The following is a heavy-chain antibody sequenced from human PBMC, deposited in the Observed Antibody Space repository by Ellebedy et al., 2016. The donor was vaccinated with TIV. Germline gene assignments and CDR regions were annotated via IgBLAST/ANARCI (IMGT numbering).Heavy chain of an antibody. V-gene: IGHV3-23*01. D-gene: IGHD3-10*01. Sequence: GESLKISXAASGFTFSLYAMSWVRQAPGKGLEWVSTISGNGDSTYYADSVKGRFTISRDNSKNTLYLQMNSLKAEDTAVYYCANPQGSYYNAHYYFDYWGQGTLVTVSS. CDR3: ANPQGSYYNAHYYFDY. CDR2: ISGNGDST. CDR1: GFTFSLYA. J-gene: IGHJ4*02.